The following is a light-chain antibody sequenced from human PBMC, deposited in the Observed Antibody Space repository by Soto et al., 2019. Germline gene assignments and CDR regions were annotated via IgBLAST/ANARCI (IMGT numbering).Light chain of an antibody. CDR3: QQSYSAPYT. CDR1: QSIRNY. CDR2: AAS. J-gene: IGKJ2*01. V-gene: IGKV1-39*01. Sequence: DIQMTQSPSSLSASVGDRVTITCRASQSIRNYLNWYQQKPGKAPKLLIYAASSLQSGVPSRFSGSGSGTDFTLTFSSLQPEDFATYYCQQSYSAPYTCGQGTKLEIK.